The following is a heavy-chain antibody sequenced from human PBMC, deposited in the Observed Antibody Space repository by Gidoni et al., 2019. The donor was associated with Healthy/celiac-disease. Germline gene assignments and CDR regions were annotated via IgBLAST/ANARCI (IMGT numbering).Heavy chain of an antibody. CDR2: ISGSGGST. CDR3: AKNYYGSGSYYNY. Sequence: EVQLLESGGGLVHPGGSVRLSCPACGSTLSSYARRWFRQAPGKGLAWVSAISGSGGSTYYADSVKGRFTISRDNSKNTLYLQMNSLRAEDTAVYYCAKNYYGSGSYYNYWGQGTLVTVSS. D-gene: IGHD3-10*01. V-gene: IGHV3-23*01. CDR1: GSTLSSYA. J-gene: IGHJ4*02.